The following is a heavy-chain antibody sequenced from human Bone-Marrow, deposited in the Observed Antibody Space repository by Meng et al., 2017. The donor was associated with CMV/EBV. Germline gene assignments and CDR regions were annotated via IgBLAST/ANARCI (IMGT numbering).Heavy chain of an antibody. V-gene: IGHV3-20*04. CDR1: GFTVDEYG. J-gene: IGHJ4*02. D-gene: IGHD3-10*01. Sequence: GEYLKISCAAVGFTVDEYGMAWVRQAPGKGLEWVSYIDESGGQRTYADSVRGRFTISRDTSTNYVFLQMNRLRPDDTATYYCAREGWGGSGRPFASWGQGTPVTVSS. CDR2: IDESGGQR. CDR3: AREGWGGSGRPFAS.